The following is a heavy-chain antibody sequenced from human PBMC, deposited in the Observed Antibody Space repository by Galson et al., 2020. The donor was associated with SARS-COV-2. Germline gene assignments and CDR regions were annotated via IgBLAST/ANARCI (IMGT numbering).Heavy chain of an antibody. Sequence: SETLSLTCTVSGASISSGSYYWSWIRQPAGKGLEWIGRIYKSGNTNYNPSLWSQVTISVDTSKNQFSLKLTSVTAADTAVYYCARGNSPCVTIFGVLTCTCGMDVWGQGTTVTVSS. J-gene: IGHJ6*02. CDR3: ARGNSPCVTIFGVLTCTCGMDV. CDR1: GASISSGSYY. CDR2: IYKSGNT. V-gene: IGHV4-61*02. D-gene: IGHD3-3*01.